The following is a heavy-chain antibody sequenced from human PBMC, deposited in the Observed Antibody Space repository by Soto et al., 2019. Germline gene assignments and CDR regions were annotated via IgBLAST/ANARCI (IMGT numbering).Heavy chain of an antibody. CDR2: ISSSSQNI. Sequence: EVQLVESGGGLVQPGGSLRLSCAASEFTFSTYAMNWVRQAPGKGLEWVSYISSSSQNIRYADSVKGRLTISRDNAKNSLYLQMSSLRAEDTAVYYCARDQSRGQVFYYYMDVWGKGTTVTVSS. V-gene: IGHV3-48*01. D-gene: IGHD3-10*01. CDR3: ARDQSRGQVFYYYMDV. CDR1: EFTFSTYA. J-gene: IGHJ6*03.